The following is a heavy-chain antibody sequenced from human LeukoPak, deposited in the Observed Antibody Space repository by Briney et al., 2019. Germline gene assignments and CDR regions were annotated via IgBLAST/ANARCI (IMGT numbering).Heavy chain of an antibody. Sequence: HGESLRISCRGSGYIFTSYWISWVRQMPGEGLEWMGRINPSNSYINYNPSFQGHVTFSVDKSIATAYLQWTTLMASDTAVYYCARDPGYSYGGAFDIWGQGTMVTVSS. D-gene: IGHD5-18*01. CDR3: ARDPGYSYGGAFDI. CDR2: INPSNSYI. V-gene: IGHV5-10-1*01. J-gene: IGHJ3*02. CDR1: GYIFTSYW.